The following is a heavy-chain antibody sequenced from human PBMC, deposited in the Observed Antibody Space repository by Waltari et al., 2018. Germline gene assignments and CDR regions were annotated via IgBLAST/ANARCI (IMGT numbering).Heavy chain of an antibody. CDR3: ARDVL. CDR2: IKPDGSGK. D-gene: IGHD2-15*01. CDR1: GFTFSTFW. Sequence: EVQLVASGGDSVLSGGSLGLSCAASGFTFSTFWMSGVRQAPGKGLQWVASIKPDGSGKYYVESVKGRFTISRDNAKNSLNLQMDSLRVEDTAVYFCARDVLWGQGTRVTVSP. J-gene: IGHJ4*02. V-gene: IGHV3-7*01.